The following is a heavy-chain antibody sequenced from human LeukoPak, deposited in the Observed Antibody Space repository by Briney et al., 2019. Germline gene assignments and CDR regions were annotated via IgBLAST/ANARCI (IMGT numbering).Heavy chain of an antibody. D-gene: IGHD2-15*01. J-gene: IGHJ4*02. CDR1: GFTFSSYA. Sequence: GGSLRLSCSASGFTFSSYAMHWVRQAPGKGLEYVSAISSNGGSTYYADSVKGRFTISRDNSKSTLCLQMNSLRAEDTAVYYCAKQLGYCSDGSCYFPYWGQGTLVTVSS. V-gene: IGHV3-64*04. CDR3: AKQLGYCSDGSCYFPY. CDR2: ISSNGGST.